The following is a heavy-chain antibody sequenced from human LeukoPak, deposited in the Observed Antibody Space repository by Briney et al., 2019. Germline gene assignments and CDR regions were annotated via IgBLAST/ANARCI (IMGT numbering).Heavy chain of an antibody. Sequence: TGGSLRLSCAASGFTFSSYAMSWVRQAPGKGLEWVSAISGSGGSTYYADSVKGRFTISRDNSKNTLYLQMNSLRAEDTAVYYCAKDSTYYYDSSGYLLNYWGQGTLVTVSS. D-gene: IGHD3-22*01. CDR2: ISGSGGST. CDR1: GFTFSSYA. V-gene: IGHV3-23*01. CDR3: AKDSTYYYDSSGYLLNY. J-gene: IGHJ4*02.